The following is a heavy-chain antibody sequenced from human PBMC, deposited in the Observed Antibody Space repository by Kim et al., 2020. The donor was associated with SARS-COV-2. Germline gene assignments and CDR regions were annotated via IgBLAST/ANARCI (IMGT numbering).Heavy chain of an antibody. V-gene: IGHV4-39*01. CDR1: GGSISSSSYY. CDR3: ARPKRVDYYDSSDFDY. J-gene: IGHJ4*01. CDR2: IYYSGST. D-gene: IGHD3-22*01. Sequence: SETLSLTCTVSGGSISSSSYYWGWIRQPPGKGLEWIGSIYYSGSTYFNPSLKSRVTISVDTSKNQFSLKLSSVTAADTAVYYCARPKRVDYYDSSDFDY.